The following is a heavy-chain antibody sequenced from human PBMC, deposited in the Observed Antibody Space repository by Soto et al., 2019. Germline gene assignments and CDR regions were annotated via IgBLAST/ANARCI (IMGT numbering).Heavy chain of an antibody. CDR2: ISAYNGNT. CDR3: ARVNIVVVPAAILSYYYGMDV. CDR1: GYTFTSYG. J-gene: IGHJ6*02. D-gene: IGHD2-2*02. V-gene: IGHV1-18*01. Sequence: RASVKVSCKASGYTFTSYGISWVRQAPGQGLEWMGWISAYNGNTNYAQKLQGRVTMTTDTSTSTAYMELRSLRSDDTAVYYCARVNIVVVPAAILSYYYGMDVWGQGTTVTVSS.